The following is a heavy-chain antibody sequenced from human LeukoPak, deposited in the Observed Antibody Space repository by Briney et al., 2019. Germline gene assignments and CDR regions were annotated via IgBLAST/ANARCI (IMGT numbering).Heavy chain of an antibody. CDR3: ARESGSYHPFDF. D-gene: IGHD1-26*01. CDR1: GFTFSSYG. CDR2: ISHDGSHK. Sequence: PGGSLRLSCAASGFTFSSYGMHWVRQAPGKGLEWMAVISHDGSHKNYADSVKGRFTISRDNSKNTLYLQMNSLRPEDTAVYYCARESGSYHPFDFWGQGTLVTVSS. V-gene: IGHV3-30*03. J-gene: IGHJ4*02.